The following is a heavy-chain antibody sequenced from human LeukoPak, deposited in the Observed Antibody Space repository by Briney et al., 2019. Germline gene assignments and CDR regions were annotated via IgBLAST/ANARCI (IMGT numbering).Heavy chain of an antibody. CDR3: ARVFKGFDY. Sequence: PSQTLSLTCAVYGGSFSGYYWSWIRQPPGKGLEWIGEINHSGSTNYNPSLKSRVTISVDTSKNQFSLKLSSVTAADTAVYYCARVFKGFDYWGQGTLVTVSS. J-gene: IGHJ4*02. D-gene: IGHD3-10*02. CDR2: INHSGST. V-gene: IGHV4-34*01. CDR1: GGSFSGYY.